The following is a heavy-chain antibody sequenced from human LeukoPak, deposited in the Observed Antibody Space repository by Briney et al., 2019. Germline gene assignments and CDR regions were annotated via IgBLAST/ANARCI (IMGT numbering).Heavy chain of an antibody. V-gene: IGHV3-23*01. Sequence: GGSLRLSCAASGFTFSRNAMSWVRQAPGKGLEWVSAISGSGGSTHSADSVRGRFTISRDNSKNTLDLQMNSLRAEDTAVYYCAKARCSGANCYWAGDVYDVWGQGTMVTVSS. CDR3: AKARCSGANCYWAGDVYDV. D-gene: IGHD2-15*01. CDR2: ISGSGGST. CDR1: GFTFSRNA. J-gene: IGHJ3*01.